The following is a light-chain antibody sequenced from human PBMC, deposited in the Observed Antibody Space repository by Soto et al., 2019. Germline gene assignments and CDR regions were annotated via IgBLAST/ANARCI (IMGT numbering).Light chain of an antibody. CDR2: MIS. CDR1: QSLVHSDGNSY. J-gene: IGKJ2*01. CDR3: MQATQPYT. Sequence: DFVMIQTPLSSPVTLGQPASISCRSRQSLVHSDGNSYLSWLHQRPGQPPRLLIYMISNRFSGVPDRFSGSGAGTDFTLKISRVEPEDVGVYYCMQATQPYTFGQGTKLEIK. V-gene: IGKV2-24*01.